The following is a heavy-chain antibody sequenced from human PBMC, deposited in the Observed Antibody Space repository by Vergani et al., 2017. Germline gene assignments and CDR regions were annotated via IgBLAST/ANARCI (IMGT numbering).Heavy chain of an antibody. CDR1: GFTFSSYA. Sequence: EVQLLESGGGLVQPGGSLRLSCAASGFTFSSYAMSWVRQAPGKGLEWVSAISGSGGSTYYADSVKVRFTISRDNSKNTLYLQMNSLRAEDTAVYYCAKDSAQWLVRDYFDYWGQGTLVTVSS. V-gene: IGHV3-23*01. D-gene: IGHD6-19*01. CDR2: ISGSGGST. J-gene: IGHJ4*02. CDR3: AKDSAQWLVRDYFDY.